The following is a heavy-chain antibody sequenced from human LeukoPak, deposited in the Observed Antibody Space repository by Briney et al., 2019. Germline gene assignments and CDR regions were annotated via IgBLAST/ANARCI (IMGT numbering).Heavy chain of an antibody. CDR1: GVSITSSNW. CDR3: ARVVVVTATPVNYFDY. D-gene: IGHD2-15*01. J-gene: IGHJ4*02. CDR2: IYHSGNT. Sequence: SETLSLTCAVSGVSITSSNWWTWVRQPPGKGLEWIGEIYHSGNTNYNPSLKSRVTMSVDKSKNQFSLKLTSVTAADTAVYYCARVVVVTATPVNYFDYWGQGTLVTVSS. V-gene: IGHV4-4*02.